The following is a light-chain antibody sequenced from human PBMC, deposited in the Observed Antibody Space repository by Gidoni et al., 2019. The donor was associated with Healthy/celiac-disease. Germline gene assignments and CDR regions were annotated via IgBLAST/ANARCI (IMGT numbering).Light chain of an antibody. CDR2: EVS. V-gene: IGKV1-33*01. Sequence: DIQMTQSPSALSASVGDRVTITCQASQNISNYLNWYQQKPGKAPKLLIYEVSNLETGVPSRFSGTASGTDFTFTISSLQPEDIATYYCQQYNNLPSTFGQGTKVEIK. CDR1: QNISNY. CDR3: QQYNNLPST. J-gene: IGKJ1*01.